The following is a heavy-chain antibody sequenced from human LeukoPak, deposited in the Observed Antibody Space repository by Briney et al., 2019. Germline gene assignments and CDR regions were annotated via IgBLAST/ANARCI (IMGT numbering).Heavy chain of an antibody. Sequence: SETLSLTCTVSGGSISSYYWSWIRQPPGKGLEWIGNMHSSGITSNNPSLKSRVTMSVDMSKNQFSLRLNSVTAADTAVYYCARGYKSDWGLQYFQYWGQGTLVTVSS. CDR1: GGSISSYY. CDR2: MHSSGIT. CDR3: ARGYKSDWGLQYFQY. V-gene: IGHV4-59*01. J-gene: IGHJ1*01. D-gene: IGHD6-19*01.